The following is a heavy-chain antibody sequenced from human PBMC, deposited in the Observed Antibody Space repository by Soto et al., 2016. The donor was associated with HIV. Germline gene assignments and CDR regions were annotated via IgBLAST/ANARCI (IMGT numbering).Heavy chain of an antibody. CDR1: GFPFSSYW. Sequence: EVQLVESGGDFVQSGGSLRLSCAASGFPFSSYWMHWVRQAPGKGLVWVSYINTDGSRTEYADSVKGRFTISRDNAKNTVYLQMNSLRVEDTAVYYCTRDFSNSWYEYWGQGTLVTVSS. CDR2: INTDGSRT. J-gene: IGHJ4*02. D-gene: IGHD6-13*01. CDR3: TRDFSNSWYEY. V-gene: IGHV3-74*03.